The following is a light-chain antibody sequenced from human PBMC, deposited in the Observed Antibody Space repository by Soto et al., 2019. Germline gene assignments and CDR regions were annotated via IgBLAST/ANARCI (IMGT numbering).Light chain of an antibody. Sequence: DIQMTQSPSSLSASVGDRVTITCRASQSISSYLSWYQQKPGKAPKLLIYAASSLQSGVPSRFSGSGSGTDFTLTINSLQPEDFATYYCQQSYSTPWTFGQGTTVEIK. CDR3: QQSYSTPWT. V-gene: IGKV1-39*01. J-gene: IGKJ1*01. CDR1: QSISSY. CDR2: AAS.